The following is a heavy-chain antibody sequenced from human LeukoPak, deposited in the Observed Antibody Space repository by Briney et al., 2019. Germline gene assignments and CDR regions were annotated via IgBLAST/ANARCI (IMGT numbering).Heavy chain of an antibody. CDR1: GGSISSSSYY. CDR2: IYYSGST. D-gene: IGHD2-15*01. CDR3: ARHVAEYCSGGSCYPYYFDY. J-gene: IGHJ4*02. Sequence: PSETLSLTCTVSGGSISSSSYYWGWIRQPPGKGLEWIGSIYYSGSTYYNPSLKSRVTISVDTSKNQFSLKLSSVTAADTAVYYCARHVAEYCSGGSCYPYYFDYWGQGTLVTVSS. V-gene: IGHV4-39*01.